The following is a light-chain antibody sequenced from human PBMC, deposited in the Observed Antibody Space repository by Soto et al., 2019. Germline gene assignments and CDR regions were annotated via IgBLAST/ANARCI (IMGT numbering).Light chain of an antibody. CDR3: HHPVSSRRT. CDR1: QSVSSNY. Sequence: EIVLTQSPGTLSLSPGERATLSCRASQSVSSNYLAWYQQKPGQAPRLLIYDASSRAAGIPDRFRGSGSGTDSTLTINRLEPEDFAVYYCHHPVSSRRTCGQGTKVDIK. V-gene: IGKV3-20*01. CDR2: DAS. J-gene: IGKJ1*01.